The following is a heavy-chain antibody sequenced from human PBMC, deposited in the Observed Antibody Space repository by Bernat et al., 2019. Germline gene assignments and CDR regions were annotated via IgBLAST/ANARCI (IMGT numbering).Heavy chain of an antibody. D-gene: IGHD1-7*01. Sequence: EVQLMESGGGLVQPGGSLRLSCAASGFTFSNHAMNWVRQAPGKGLEWVSGISGNGIDTYYADSVKGRFTSSRDNSKNTMYLQLNSLRAEDTAVYYCAKSATGTTFGSHYWGQRTLVTVSS. CDR1: GFTFSNHA. CDR2: ISGNGIDT. J-gene: IGHJ4*02. CDR3: AKSATGTTFGSHY. V-gene: IGHV3-23*01.